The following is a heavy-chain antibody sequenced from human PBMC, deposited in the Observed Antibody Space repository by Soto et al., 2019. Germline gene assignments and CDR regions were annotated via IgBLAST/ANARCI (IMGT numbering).Heavy chain of an antibody. Sequence: PSETVSLTCSVSCGSIISIDYFWSWIGQPPGKGLEWIGFIYHTGTTYYNPSLRSRVTISIDTSKSQISMKLNSVTAADTAVYCCARGVAAMQNWLDPWGGGTLVTSPQ. V-gene: IGHV4-30-4*01. CDR1: CGSIISIDYF. D-gene: IGHD2-2*01. CDR3: ARGVAAMQNWLDP. J-gene: IGHJ5*02. CDR2: IYHTGTT.